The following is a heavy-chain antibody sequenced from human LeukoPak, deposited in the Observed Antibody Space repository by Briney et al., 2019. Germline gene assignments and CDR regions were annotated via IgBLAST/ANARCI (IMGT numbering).Heavy chain of an antibody. Sequence: GGSLRLSCAASGFTFSSYAMSWVRQAPGKGLEWVSAISGSGGSTYYADSVKGRFTISRDNSKNTLYLQMNSLRAEDTAVYYCALGRFGEFDVDYWGQGTLVTVSS. D-gene: IGHD3-10*01. CDR1: GFTFSSYA. J-gene: IGHJ4*02. V-gene: IGHV3-23*01. CDR2: ISGSGGST. CDR3: ALGRFGEFDVDY.